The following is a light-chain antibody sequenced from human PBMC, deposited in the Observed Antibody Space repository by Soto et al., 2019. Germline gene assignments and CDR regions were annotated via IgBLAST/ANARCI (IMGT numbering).Light chain of an antibody. CDR1: SSNIGSHS. CDR3: AVWDDSLNGWV. V-gene: IGLV1-44*01. Sequence: QSVLTQPPSASGTPGQRVTISCSGSSSNIGSHSVNWYQQVPGTAPKLLIYNNNQRPTGVPDRFSGSKSGASASLAISRLQSEDEADYCCAVWDDSLNGWVFGGGTKLTVL. CDR2: NNN. J-gene: IGLJ3*02.